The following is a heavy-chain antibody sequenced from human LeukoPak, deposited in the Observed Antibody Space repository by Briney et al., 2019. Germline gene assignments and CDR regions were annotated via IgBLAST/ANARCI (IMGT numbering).Heavy chain of an antibody. V-gene: IGHV4-61*02. J-gene: IGHJ4*02. Sequence: PSETLSLTCTVSGGSISSSSYYWSWIRQPAGKGLEWIGRIYTSGSTNYNPSLKSRVTMSVDTSKNQFSLKLSSVTAADTAVYYCARAYSGSSWYNRQYYFDYWGQGTLVTVSS. D-gene: IGHD6-13*01. CDR2: IYTSGST. CDR3: ARAYSGSSWYNRQYYFDY. CDR1: GGSISSSSYY.